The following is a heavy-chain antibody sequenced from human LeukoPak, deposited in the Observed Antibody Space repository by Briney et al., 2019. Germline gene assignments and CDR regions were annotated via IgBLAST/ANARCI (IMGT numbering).Heavy chain of an antibody. Sequence: GGSLRLSCAASGFTFSTYTMYWVRHPPGKRLEWVSIIGSSGGGIHYADSVKGRFTISRDNSKNTLYLQMNSLRAEDTAVYYCARAPSQQLGPFDIWGQGTVVTVSS. J-gene: IGHJ3*02. CDR2: IGSSGGGI. V-gene: IGHV3-23*01. D-gene: IGHD6-13*01. CDR3: ARAPSQQLGPFDI. CDR1: GFTFSTYT.